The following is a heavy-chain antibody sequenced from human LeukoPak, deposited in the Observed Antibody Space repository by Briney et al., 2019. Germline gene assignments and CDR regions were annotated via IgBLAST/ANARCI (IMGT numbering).Heavy chain of an antibody. V-gene: IGHV3-33*01. D-gene: IGHD3-10*01. Sequence: GGSLRLSCAASGFTFSSYGMHWARQAPGKGLEWVAVIWYDGSKKYYADSVKGRFTISRDNSKNTLYVQMNSLRVEDTAVYYRARGEFGELSPSAYHFDYWGQGTLVTVSS. J-gene: IGHJ4*02. CDR1: GFTFSSYG. CDR3: ARGEFGELSPSAYHFDY. CDR2: IWYDGSKK.